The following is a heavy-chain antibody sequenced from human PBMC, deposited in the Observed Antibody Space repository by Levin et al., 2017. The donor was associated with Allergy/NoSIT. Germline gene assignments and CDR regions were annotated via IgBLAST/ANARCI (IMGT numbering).Heavy chain of an antibody. CDR3: ARLQPEGSHDY. V-gene: IGHV4-59*08. J-gene: IGHJ4*02. Sequence: SETLSLTCTVSGGSISSYYWSWIRQPPGKGLEWIGYIHYTGSTNYNPSLKSRVTISVDTSKNQFSLRLSSVTAADTAVYYCARLQPEGSHDYWGQGTLVTVSS. CDR2: IHYTGST. CDR1: GGSISSYY. D-gene: IGHD2-2*01.